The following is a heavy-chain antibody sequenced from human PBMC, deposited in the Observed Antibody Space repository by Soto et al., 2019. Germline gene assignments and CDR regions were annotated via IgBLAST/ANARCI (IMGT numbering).Heavy chain of an antibody. CDR3: ARDSSPTPALECYFDY. J-gene: IGHJ4*02. CDR2: IWYDGSNK. CDR1: GFTFSSYG. Sequence: QVQLVESGAGVAQPGRSLRLSCAASGFTFSSYGMHWVRQAPGKGLESVAVIWYDGSNKYYADSANGRFTIARDNSKNTLYLQMNSRSAEDTAVYYCARDSSPTPALECYFDYWGQGTLVTVSS. V-gene: IGHV3-33*01. D-gene: IGHD3-3*01.